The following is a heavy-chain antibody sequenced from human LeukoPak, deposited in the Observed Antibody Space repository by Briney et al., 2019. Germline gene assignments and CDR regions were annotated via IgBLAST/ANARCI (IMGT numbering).Heavy chain of an antibody. CDR3: ASAPRELLSPYYFDY. D-gene: IGHD1-26*01. CDR2: INPNSGGT. CDR1: GYTFTGYY. J-gene: IGHJ4*02. V-gene: IGHV1-2*02. Sequence: ASVKVSCKASGYTFTGYYMHWVRQAPGQGLEWMGWINPNSGGTNYAQKFQGRVTMTRDTSISTAYMELSSLRSEDTAVYYCASAPRELLSPYYFDYWGQGTLVTVSS.